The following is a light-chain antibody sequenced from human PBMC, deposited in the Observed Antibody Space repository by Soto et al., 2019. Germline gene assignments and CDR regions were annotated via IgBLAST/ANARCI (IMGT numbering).Light chain of an antibody. CDR2: GAS. CDR3: QQYGTSPLLT. J-gene: IGKJ4*01. V-gene: IGKV3-20*01. Sequence: EIGLTQSPGTLSLSPGERATLSCRASQSITSSYLAWYQQKPGQAPRLLIYGASSRATGIPVRFRGSGSGTNFTLTISRLEPEDFAVYYCQQYGTSPLLTFGGATKVEIK. CDR1: QSITSSY.